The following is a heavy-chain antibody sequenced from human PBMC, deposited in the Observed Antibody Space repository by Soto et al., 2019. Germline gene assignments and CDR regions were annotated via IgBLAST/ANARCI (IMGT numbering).Heavy chain of an antibody. CDR3: AKIVTRHSLVPVFDQ. D-gene: IGHD2-21*01. V-gene: IGHV3-9*01. J-gene: IGHJ4*02. CDR1: GFRFDEYA. Sequence: QLVESGGGLVQPGRSLRLSCVASGFRFDEYAIHWVRQAPGKGLEWVSGISWDSGSINYAGSVRGRFTVSRDNAKNSLYLNMTSLRSEDTAFYYCAKIVTRHSLVPVFDQWGQGALVSVSS. CDR2: ISWDSGSI.